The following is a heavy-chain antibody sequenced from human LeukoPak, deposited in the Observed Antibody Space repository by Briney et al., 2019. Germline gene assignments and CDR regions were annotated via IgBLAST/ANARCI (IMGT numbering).Heavy chain of an antibody. V-gene: IGHV3-21*04. CDR1: GFTFSSYA. J-gene: IGHJ6*03. CDR2: ITSGSSYI. CDR3: AADSSGYYVGYMDV. Sequence: GGSLRLSCAASGFTFSSYAISWVRQAPGKGLEWVSSITSGSSYIYYADSVKGRFTISRDNAKNSLFLQMNSLRAEDTAVYYCAADSSGYYVGYMDVWGKGTTVTISS. D-gene: IGHD3-22*01.